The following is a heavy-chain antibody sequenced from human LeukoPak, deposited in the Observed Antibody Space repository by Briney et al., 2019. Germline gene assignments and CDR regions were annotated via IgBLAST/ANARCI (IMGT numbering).Heavy chain of an antibody. CDR3: ARQRGTYCSGGGCSDGNYFDY. D-gene: IGHD2-15*01. V-gene: IGHV5-51*01. CDR1: GYSFTSSW. Sequence: GESLKISCKGSGYSFTSSWIGWVRQMPGRGLEWMGIIYPGDSDTRYSPSLQGQVTISADKSISTAYLQWSSLKASDTAMYYCARQRGTYCSGGGCSDGNYFDYWGQGTLVTVSS. CDR2: IYPGDSDT. J-gene: IGHJ4*02.